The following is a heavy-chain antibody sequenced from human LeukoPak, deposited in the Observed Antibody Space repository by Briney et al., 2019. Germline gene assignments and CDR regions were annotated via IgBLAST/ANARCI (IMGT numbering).Heavy chain of an antibody. D-gene: IGHD1-26*01. CDR2: ISSGGSYI. V-gene: IGHV3-21*01. CDR1: GFTFSDYS. Sequence: GGSLRLSCTASGFTFSDYSVNWVRQAPGKGLEWVSSISSGGSYIYYADSVKGRFTISRDNARNSLYLQMNSLSAEDTAVYYCARDPTPKWDLLPYFDCWGQGVLVSVSS. CDR3: ARDPTPKWDLLPYFDC. J-gene: IGHJ4*02.